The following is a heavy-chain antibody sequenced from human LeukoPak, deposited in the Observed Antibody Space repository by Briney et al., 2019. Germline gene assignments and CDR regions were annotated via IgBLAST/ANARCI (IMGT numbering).Heavy chain of an antibody. Sequence: GGSLRLSCAASGFTISSDEMNWARQAPGKGLEWVLYIGSSGSPIYYADSVKGRFSISRDTAKNSLYLQMNSLRAEDSAVYYCARGGSSRPLAHWGQGTLVTVSS. D-gene: IGHD1-1*01. CDR1: GFTISSDE. J-gene: IGHJ4*02. CDR2: IGSSGSPI. V-gene: IGHV3-48*03. CDR3: ARGGSSRPLAH.